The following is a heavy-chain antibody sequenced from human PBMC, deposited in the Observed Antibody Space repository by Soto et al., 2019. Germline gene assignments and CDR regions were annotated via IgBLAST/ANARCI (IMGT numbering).Heavy chain of an antibody. V-gene: IGHV4-59*01. D-gene: IGHD6-19*01. Sequence: SETLSLTCTVSGGSLNAYFWTWIRQPPGKGLEWIGYIYYSGSTNYNPSLKSRVSISLHTSKNQFSLKLSSVTAADTAVYYCARGVDRQWADYWGQGTLVTVSS. CDR1: GGSLNAYF. J-gene: IGHJ4*02. CDR3: ARGVDRQWADY. CDR2: IYYSGST.